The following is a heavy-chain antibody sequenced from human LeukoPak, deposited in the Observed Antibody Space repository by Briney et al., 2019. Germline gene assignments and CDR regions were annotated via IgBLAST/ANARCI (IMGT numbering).Heavy chain of an antibody. V-gene: IGHV3-30*03. CDR2: ISSDGGTK. D-gene: IGHD3-10*01. CDR1: KFTFSNYG. Sequence: GGSLRLSCTASKFTFSNYGMQWVRQAPGKGLEWVAVISSDGGTKYYADSVKGRFTLSRDNSRNTLDLQMNSLGPEDTAVYYCARDQPFGSYWGQGTLVTVSS. CDR3: ARDQPFGSY. J-gene: IGHJ4*02.